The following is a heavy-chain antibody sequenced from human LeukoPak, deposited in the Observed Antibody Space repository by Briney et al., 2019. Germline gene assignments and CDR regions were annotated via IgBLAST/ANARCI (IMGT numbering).Heavy chain of an antibody. D-gene: IGHD2/OR15-2a*01. CDR1: GFTFSNYR. V-gene: IGHV3-64*01. CDR2: VSSNGAST. J-gene: IGHJ3*02. CDR3: AREISRGFDI. Sequence: GGSLRLSCAPSGFTFSNYRMHWVRQAPGKGLESVSAVSSNGASTYYENSVKDRFIVSRDNSKNTLYLQLGSLRAEDTAVYYCAREISRGFDIWGQGTLVTVSS.